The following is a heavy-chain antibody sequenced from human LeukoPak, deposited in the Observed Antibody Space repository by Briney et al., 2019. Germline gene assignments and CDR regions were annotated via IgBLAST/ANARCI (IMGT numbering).Heavy chain of an antibody. Sequence: GGSLRLSCAASGFTFSTYSMSWVRQAPGKGPEWLSYISTSSITKYYADSVKGRFTISRDDAKNSLCLQMNSLRADDTAVYYCAKEMGFCSGGSCYRWFDSWGQGTLVTVSS. V-gene: IGHV3-48*01. CDR3: AKEMGFCSGGSCYRWFDS. CDR1: GFTFSTYS. J-gene: IGHJ5*01. CDR2: ISTSSITK. D-gene: IGHD2-15*01.